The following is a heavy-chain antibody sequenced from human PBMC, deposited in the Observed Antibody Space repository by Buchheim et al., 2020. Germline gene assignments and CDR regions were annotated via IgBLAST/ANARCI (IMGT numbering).Heavy chain of an antibody. V-gene: IGHV3-23*04. J-gene: IGHJ5*02. CDR2: NVGCGYTP. Sequence: EVPLVESGGHFVQPGGSLRLSCAASGFTFPSYAMIWVRQAPGKGLEWVSANVGCGYTPSYADSVRGRFNIARDNSKDTIYLQMNSLRVEDTARYFCAKTLRGSYYYDATGYSSDSWGQGTL. CDR1: GFTFPSYA. D-gene: IGHD3-22*01. CDR3: AKTLRGSYYYDATGYSSDS.